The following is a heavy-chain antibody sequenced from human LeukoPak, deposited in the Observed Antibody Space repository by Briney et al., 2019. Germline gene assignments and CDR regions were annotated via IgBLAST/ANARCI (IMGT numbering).Heavy chain of an antibody. D-gene: IGHD3-3*01. Sequence: KSSETLSLTCTVSGYSISSDYYWGWIRQPPGKGLEWIGSIHHSGRTYYNPSLKSRVTISVDTSKNQFSLKPSSVTAADTAVYYCARDHLANLASRLFDPWGQGTLVTVSS. CDR3: ARDHLANLASRLFDP. V-gene: IGHV4-38-2*02. CDR1: GYSISSDYY. J-gene: IGHJ5*02. CDR2: IHHSGRT.